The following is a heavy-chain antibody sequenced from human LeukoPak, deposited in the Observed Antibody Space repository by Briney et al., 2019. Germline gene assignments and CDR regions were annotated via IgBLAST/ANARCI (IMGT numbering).Heavy chain of an antibody. J-gene: IGHJ4*02. CDR1: GGSISSGGYS. Sequence: SETLSLTCAVSGGSISSGGYSWSWIRQPPGKGLEWIGYIYHSGSTYYNPSLKSRVTISVDRSKNQFSLKLSSVTAAATAVYYCARGGEAYSSSYYFDYWGQGTLVTVSS. CDR3: ARGGEAYSSSYYFDY. D-gene: IGHD6-6*01. V-gene: IGHV4-30-2*01. CDR2: IYHSGST.